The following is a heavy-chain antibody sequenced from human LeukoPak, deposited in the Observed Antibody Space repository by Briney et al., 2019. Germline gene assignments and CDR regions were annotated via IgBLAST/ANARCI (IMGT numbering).Heavy chain of an antibody. Sequence: GGSLRLSCAASGFTFSSYSMNWVRQAPGKGLEWVSSISSSSSYIYYADSVKGRFTISRDNAKNSLYLQMNSLRAEDTAVYYCARSLRSWSYFDYWGQGTLVTVSS. J-gene: IGHJ4*02. D-gene: IGHD6-13*01. CDR1: GFTFSSYS. CDR3: ARSLRSWSYFDY. CDR2: ISSSSSYI. V-gene: IGHV3-21*01.